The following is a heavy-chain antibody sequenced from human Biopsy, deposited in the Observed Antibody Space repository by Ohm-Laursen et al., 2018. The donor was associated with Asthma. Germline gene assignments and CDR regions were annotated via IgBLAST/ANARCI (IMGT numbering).Heavy chain of an antibody. Sequence: ASVKVSCKASGYPFTDYYVHWVRQAPGQGLEWMGRIDPNSGGTNYAQKFLGRVTMTRDTSVNTAFMVLSRLRSDDTAVYYCARIKIRIGAGTDRYFDPWGQGTLVTVSS. CDR2: IDPNSGGT. CDR3: ARIKIRIGAGTDRYFDP. V-gene: IGHV1-2*06. J-gene: IGHJ5*02. CDR1: GYPFTDYY. D-gene: IGHD3-16*02.